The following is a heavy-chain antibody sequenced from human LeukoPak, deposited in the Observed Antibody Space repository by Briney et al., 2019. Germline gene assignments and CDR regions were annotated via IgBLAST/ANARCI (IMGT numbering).Heavy chain of an antibody. CDR2: ISYDGSNK. Sequence: PGRSLRLSCAASGFTFSSYGMHWVRQAPGKGLEWVAVISYDGSNKYYADSVKGRFTISRDNSKNTLYLQMNSLRAEDTAVYYCAKDANYYDSSGYSLLLRYWGQGTLVTVSS. D-gene: IGHD3-22*01. J-gene: IGHJ4*02. CDR1: GFTFSSYG. CDR3: AKDANYYDSSGYSLLLRY. V-gene: IGHV3-30*18.